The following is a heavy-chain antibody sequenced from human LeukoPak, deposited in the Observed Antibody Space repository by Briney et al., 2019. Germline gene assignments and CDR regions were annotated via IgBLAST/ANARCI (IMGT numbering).Heavy chain of an antibody. Sequence: ASVKVSCKASGYTFTGYYMHWVRRAPGQGLEWMGWINPNSGGTNYAQKFQGRVTMTRDTSISTAYMELSRLRSDDTAVYYCARGYCSGGSCYCDYWGQGTLVTVSS. CDR3: ARGYCSGGSCYCDY. CDR2: INPNSGGT. J-gene: IGHJ4*02. CDR1: GYTFTGYY. D-gene: IGHD2-15*01. V-gene: IGHV1-2*02.